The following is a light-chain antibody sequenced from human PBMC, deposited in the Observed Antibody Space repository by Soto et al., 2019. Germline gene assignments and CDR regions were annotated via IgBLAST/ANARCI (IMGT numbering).Light chain of an antibody. Sequence: QSVLTQPPSVSGAPGQRVTISCTGSSSNIGAGYHVHWYQQLPGTAPKLLIYFNSNRPSGVPDRFSGSKYGTSASLAITGLQADDEADYFCQSYDSSLSGVIFGGGTKLTVL. CDR1: SSNIGAGYH. CDR2: FNS. J-gene: IGLJ2*01. V-gene: IGLV1-40*01. CDR3: QSYDSSLSGVI.